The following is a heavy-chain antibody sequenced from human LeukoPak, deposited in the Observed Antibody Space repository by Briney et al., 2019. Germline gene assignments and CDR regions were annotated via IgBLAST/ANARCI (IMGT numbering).Heavy chain of an antibody. CDR3: ATRGAFINY. D-gene: IGHD3-10*01. CDR1: GFTLSSYE. J-gene: IGHJ4*02. V-gene: IGHV3-48*03. Sequence: GGSLRLSCAVSGFTLSSYEMNWVRQAPGKGLEWISYISSSSSTIYYADSVKGRFTISRDNAKNSLYLQMNSLRAEDTAVYYCATRGAFINYWGQGTLVTVSS. CDR2: ISSSSSTI.